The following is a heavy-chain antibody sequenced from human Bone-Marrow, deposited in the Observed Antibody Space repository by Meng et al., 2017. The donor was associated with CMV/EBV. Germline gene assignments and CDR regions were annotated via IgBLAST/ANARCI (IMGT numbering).Heavy chain of an antibody. V-gene: IGHV4-39*01. D-gene: IGHD2-15*01. CDR2: IFYSGNT. Sequence: SETLSLTCTVSGGSISSSGYYWAWIRQPPGKGLEWIGSIFYSGNTYYNPSLNSRVTISVDTSKNQFSLRLTSVTAADTTVYYCARLREIGGVCDYWGQGTLVNVAS. J-gene: IGHJ4*02. CDR3: ARLREIGGVCDY. CDR1: GGSISSSGYY.